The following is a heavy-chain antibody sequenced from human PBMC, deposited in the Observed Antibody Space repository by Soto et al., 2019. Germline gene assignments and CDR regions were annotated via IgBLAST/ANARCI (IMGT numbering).Heavy chain of an antibody. D-gene: IGHD1-26*01. CDR3: ARGFGRNSWKTARNPFDL. CDR1: GYTFTGYY. Sequence: QVQLVQSEAEVRQPGASVKVSCTASGYTFTGYYLHWLRQAPGQGLEWMGWINPTSGGTRYAQKFHGWVTVTRDTSNRTAYMEVTSLKFDDTAVYFCARGFGRNSWKTARNPFDLWGQGTLVTVS. CDR2: INPTSGGT. V-gene: IGHV1-2*04. J-gene: IGHJ3*01.